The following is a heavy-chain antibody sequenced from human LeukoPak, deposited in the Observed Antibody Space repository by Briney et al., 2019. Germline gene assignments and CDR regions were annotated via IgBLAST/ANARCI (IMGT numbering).Heavy chain of an antibody. J-gene: IGHJ4*02. D-gene: IGHD2-2*01. CDR2: IYPGDSET. Sequence: GESLKISCEAFGYTFSTYWVGWVRQVPGKGLEWMGLIYPGDSETKYSPSFEGQITISTDKTINTAYLQWSSLKASDTAMYYCYLQPQGDYFDYWGQGTLVTVSS. CDR1: GYTFSTYW. CDR3: YLQPQGDYFDY. V-gene: IGHV5-51*01.